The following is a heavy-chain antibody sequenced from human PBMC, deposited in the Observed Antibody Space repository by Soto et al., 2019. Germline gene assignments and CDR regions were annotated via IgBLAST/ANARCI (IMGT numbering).Heavy chain of an antibody. D-gene: IGHD2-8*01. Sequence: VQLVESGGGLVKPGGSLRLSCAASGFTFSDYSINWVRQAPGKGLEWVSYISSGGSYINYADSVRGRFTISRDNAKSSLYMHMSSLRSEDTVVYFCARQGCCTSGSSNCAFDLWGQGTKVTVSA. J-gene: IGHJ3*01. CDR1: GFTFSDYS. CDR3: ARQGCCTSGSSNCAFDL. CDR2: ISSGGSYI. V-gene: IGHV3-21*06.